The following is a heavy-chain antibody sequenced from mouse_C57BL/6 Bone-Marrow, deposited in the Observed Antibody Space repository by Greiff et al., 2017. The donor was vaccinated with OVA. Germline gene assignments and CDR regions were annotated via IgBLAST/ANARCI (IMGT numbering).Heavy chain of an antibody. Sequence: EVQLVESGGGLVKPGGSLKLSCAASGFTFSSYAMSWVRQTPGKRLEWVATISDGGSYTYYPDNVKGRFTISRDNAKNNLYLQMSHLKSEDTAMYYCAYYYGSSYYAMDYWGQGTSVTVSS. V-gene: IGHV5-4*01. CDR2: ISDGGSYT. CDR1: GFTFSSYA. J-gene: IGHJ4*01. D-gene: IGHD1-1*01. CDR3: AYYYGSSYYAMDY.